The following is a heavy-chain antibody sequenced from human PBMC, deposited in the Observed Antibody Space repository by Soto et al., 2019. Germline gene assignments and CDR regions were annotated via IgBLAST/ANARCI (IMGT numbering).Heavy chain of an antibody. CDR1: GGSITSGGYY. D-gene: IGHD5-18*01. Sequence: SETLSLTCTVSGGSITSGGYYWSWIRQHPGKGLEWIRYIYYSGSTYYNPSLKSRVTISVDTSKNQFSLKLSSVTAADTAVYYCARGRIQLWLRTYYFDYWGQGTLVTVSS. CDR2: IYYSGST. V-gene: IGHV4-31*03. J-gene: IGHJ4*02. CDR3: ARGRIQLWLRTYYFDY.